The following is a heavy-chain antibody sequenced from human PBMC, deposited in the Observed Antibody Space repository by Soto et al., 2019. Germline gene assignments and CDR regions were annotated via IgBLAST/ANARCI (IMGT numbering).Heavy chain of an antibody. D-gene: IGHD3-22*01. CDR1: GYTFTSYA. Sequence: ASVKVSCKASGYTFTSYAMHWVRQAPGQRLEWMGWINAGNGNTKYSQKFQGRVTITTDKSTSTAYMELSSLRSEDTAVYYCARDLYYDSSGGIDYWGQGTLVTV. V-gene: IGHV1-3*01. J-gene: IGHJ4*02. CDR2: INAGNGNT. CDR3: ARDLYYDSSGGIDY.